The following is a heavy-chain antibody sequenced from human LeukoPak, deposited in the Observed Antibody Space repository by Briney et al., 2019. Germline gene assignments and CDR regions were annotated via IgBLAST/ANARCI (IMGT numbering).Heavy chain of an antibody. V-gene: IGHV3-72*01. Sequence: GGSLRLSCAASGFTFSDHYMDWVRQAPGKGLEWVGRITNKPKSYNTEYAASVKGRFTISRDDSKNSLYLQMNSLKTEDTAVYYCARGFHYDFWSGSYYFDYWGQGTLVTVSS. D-gene: IGHD3-3*01. CDR1: GFTFSDHY. CDR3: ARGFHYDFWSGSYYFDY. CDR2: ITNKPKSYNT. J-gene: IGHJ4*02.